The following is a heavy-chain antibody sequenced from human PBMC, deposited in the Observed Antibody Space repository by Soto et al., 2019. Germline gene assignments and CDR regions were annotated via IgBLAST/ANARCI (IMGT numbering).Heavy chain of an antibody. J-gene: IGHJ6*02. V-gene: IGHV1-18*01. CDR1: GYRLETYA. CDR3: ARGHGVRIGARDV. D-gene: IGHD3-3*01. CDR2: TSSYNIDT. Sequence: QVQLLQSGAEVKKPGASVKVSCKYSGYRLETYAMNWVRQAPGQGLEWMGWTSSYNIDTFYADKFQDRVSMTTDTSTGTAYMELRSLSSDDTAVYYCARGHGVRIGARDVWGQGTAVTVSS.